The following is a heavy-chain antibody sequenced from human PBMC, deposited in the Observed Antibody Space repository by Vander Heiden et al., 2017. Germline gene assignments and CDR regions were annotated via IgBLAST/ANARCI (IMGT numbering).Heavy chain of an antibody. CDR2: IKQRGST. CDR3: ARGTSY. J-gene: IGHJ4*02. Sequence: QVQLQQWGAGLLKPSETLSLTCAVYGGSFSGYYWSWIRQPPGKGLEWIGEIKQRGSTNYNPSLKSRVTISVDTSKNKFSLKLSSVTAADTAGYYCARGTSYWGQGTLVTVSS. CDR1: GGSFSGYY. V-gene: IGHV4-34*01.